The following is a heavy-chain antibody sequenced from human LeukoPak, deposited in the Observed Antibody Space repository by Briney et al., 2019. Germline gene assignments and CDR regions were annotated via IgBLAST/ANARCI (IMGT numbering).Heavy chain of an antibody. Sequence: SETLSLTCTVSGGSISSSTYYLGWIRRPPGKGLEWIGSIYYSGSTYYNPSLKSRVTVSVDTSKNQFSLKLSSVTAADTAVYYCVRGSTLRHYQYWGQGTLVTVSS. CDR1: GGSISSSTYY. V-gene: IGHV4-39*01. D-gene: IGHD3-16*01. CDR2: IYYSGST. J-gene: IGHJ4*02. CDR3: VRGSTLRHYQY.